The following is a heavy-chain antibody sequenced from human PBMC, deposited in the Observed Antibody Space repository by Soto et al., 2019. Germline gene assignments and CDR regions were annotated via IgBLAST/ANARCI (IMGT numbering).Heavy chain of an antibody. CDR2: FYDGNT. CDR3: ATTRGLAVGGSFDY. D-gene: IGHD3-10*01. Sequence: SETLSLTCTVSGGSVSSGSSYWAWIRQPPGKGLEWVGTFYDGNTYHNPSLRSRITIAVDTSKNQFSLKLNSVAAADTAFYYCATTRGLAVGGSFDYWGQGMLVTVSS. J-gene: IGHJ4*02. CDR1: GGSVSSGSSY. V-gene: IGHV4-39*01.